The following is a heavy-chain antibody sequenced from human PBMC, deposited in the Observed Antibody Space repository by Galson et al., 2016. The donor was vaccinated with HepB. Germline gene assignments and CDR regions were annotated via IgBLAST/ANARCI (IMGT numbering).Heavy chain of an antibody. V-gene: IGHV4-61*02. J-gene: IGHJ6*03. D-gene: IGHD3-10*01. CDR2: IHPSGRT. CDR3: AREGPYTVRGVITYYYYYMDV. Sequence: TLSLTCTVSCGSISSGSSSWSWIRQPAGKGLEWIGRIHPSGRTDYNPSLESRVTISVDTSKNQFSLKLSSVTAADTAVYYCAREGPYTVRGVITYYYYYMDVWDKGTTVTVSS. CDR1: CGSISSGSSS.